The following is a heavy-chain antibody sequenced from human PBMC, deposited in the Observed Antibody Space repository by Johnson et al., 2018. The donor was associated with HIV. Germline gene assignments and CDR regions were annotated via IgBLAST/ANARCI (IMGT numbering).Heavy chain of an antibody. CDR2: IFSVGDV. Sequence: VLLVESGGGLVKPGGSLRLSCAASGITVGTNYMSWVRQAPGKGLEWVSVIFSVGDVYYADSVKGRFTISRDNSKNKVYLQMNSLRPEDTAVYYCARDVIKVIAARDDAFDIWGQGTMVTVSS. CDR1: GITVGTNY. V-gene: IGHV3-66*02. D-gene: IGHD6-6*01. CDR3: ARDVIKVIAARDDAFDI. J-gene: IGHJ3*02.